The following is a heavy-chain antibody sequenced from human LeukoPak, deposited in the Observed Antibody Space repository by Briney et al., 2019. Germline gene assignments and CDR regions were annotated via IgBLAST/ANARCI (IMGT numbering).Heavy chain of an antibody. J-gene: IGHJ3*02. Sequence: ASMKVSCKASGYTFTSYYMHWVRQAPGQGLEWMGIINPSGGSTSYAQKFQGRVTMTRDTYKSTGYMERRRLRAEERAVYYCARGGVIAVAGSDAFDIWGQGTTVTVSS. CDR1: GYTFTSYY. CDR2: INPSGGST. D-gene: IGHD6-19*01. CDR3: ARGGVIAVAGSDAFDI. V-gene: IGHV1-46*01.